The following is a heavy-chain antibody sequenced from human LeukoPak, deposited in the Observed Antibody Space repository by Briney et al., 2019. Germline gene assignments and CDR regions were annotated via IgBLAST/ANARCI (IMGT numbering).Heavy chain of an antibody. CDR1: GFTFSSYG. D-gene: IGHD6-19*01. V-gene: IGHV3-30*18. J-gene: IGHJ3*02. CDR3: AKEIMWGAVAAYDAFDI. Sequence: GGSLRLSCAASGFTFSSYGMHWVRQAPGKGLEWVAVISYDGSNKYYADSVKGRFTISRDNSKNTLYLQMNSLRAEDTAVYYCAKEIMWGAVAAYDAFDIWGQGTMVTVSS. CDR2: ISYDGSNK.